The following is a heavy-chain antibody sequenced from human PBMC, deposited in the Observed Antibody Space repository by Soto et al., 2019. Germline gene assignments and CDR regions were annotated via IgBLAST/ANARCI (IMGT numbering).Heavy chain of an antibody. D-gene: IGHD3-10*01. CDR3: ARATRSGEYDY. Sequence: QVQLVQSGAEVKKPGASVKVSCKASGYTFTSYGISWVRQAPGQGLEWMGWINVYNGNTNYAQKLQGRVTMTTDTSTSTAYLDLRRLRSDDTAVYFCARATRSGEYDYWGQGTLVSVSS. V-gene: IGHV1-18*01. CDR2: INVYNGNT. J-gene: IGHJ4*02. CDR1: GYTFTSYG.